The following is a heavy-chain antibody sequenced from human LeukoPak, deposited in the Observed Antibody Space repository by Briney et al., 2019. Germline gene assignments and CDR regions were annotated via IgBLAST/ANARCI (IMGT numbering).Heavy chain of an antibody. CDR1: GGSISSYY. Sequence: PETLSLTCTVSGGSISSYYWSWIRQPAGKGLEWIGRIYTSGSTNYNPSLKSRVTMSVDTSKNQFSLKLSSVTAADTAVYYCAREYTGIAEYYFDYWSQGTLVTVSS. V-gene: IGHV4-4*07. D-gene: IGHD6-13*01. CDR2: IYTSGST. J-gene: IGHJ4*02. CDR3: AREYTGIAEYYFDY.